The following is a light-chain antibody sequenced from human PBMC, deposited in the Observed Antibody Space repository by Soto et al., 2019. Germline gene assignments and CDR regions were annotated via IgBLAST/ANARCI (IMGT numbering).Light chain of an antibody. CDR3: QQCAHSPLT. Sequence: EIVLTQSPGTLSLSPGERATLSCKASQSVTKNYLAWYQQKPGQAPRLLIDDAFNRATGIPDRFSGSGSGTDFTLTISRLEPEDFAVYYCQQCAHSPLTFGQGTKEEIK. V-gene: IGKV3-20*01. CDR1: QSVTKNY. J-gene: IGKJ1*01. CDR2: DAF.